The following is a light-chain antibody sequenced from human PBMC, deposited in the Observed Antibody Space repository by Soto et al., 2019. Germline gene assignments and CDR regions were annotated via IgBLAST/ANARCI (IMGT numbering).Light chain of an antibody. J-gene: IGLJ2*01. Sequence: QSALTQPASVSGSPGQSITISCTGTSSDVGGYNYVSWYQQHPGKAPKLMIYEATNRPSGVSYRFSGSKSGSTASLTISGLQAEDEADYYCSSYSSSRTLDVVFGGGTKLTVL. CDR2: EAT. CDR1: SSDVGGYNY. V-gene: IGLV2-14*01. CDR3: SSYSSSRTLDVV.